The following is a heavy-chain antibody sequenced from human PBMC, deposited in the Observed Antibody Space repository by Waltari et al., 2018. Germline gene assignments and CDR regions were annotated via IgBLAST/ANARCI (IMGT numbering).Heavy chain of an antibody. Sequence: EVQLVESGGGLVQPGGSLRLSCAASGFTFSSYSMNWVRQAPGKGVEWVSYISRSSSTIYYADSVKGRFTISRDNAKNSLYLQMNSLRAEDTAVYYCATGLGQDLDYWGQGTLVTVSS. D-gene: IGHD3-3*01. V-gene: IGHV3-48*01. CDR1: GFTFSSYS. J-gene: IGHJ4*02. CDR2: ISRSSSTI. CDR3: ATGLGQDLDY.